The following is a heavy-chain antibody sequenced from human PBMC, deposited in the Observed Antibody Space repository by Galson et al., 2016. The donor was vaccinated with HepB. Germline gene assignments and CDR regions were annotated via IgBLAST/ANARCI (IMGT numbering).Heavy chain of an antibody. Sequence: SLRLSCAASGFTFSTYAMSWVRQAPGKGLEWVSLISGSGSSTFYADSVRGRFIVSTDAAKKTLFFQMNSLRAEDTAVYYCSKDPFQSWGSWGLGTLVTVSS. J-gene: IGHJ5*02. CDR3: SKDPFQSWGS. D-gene: IGHD3-16*01. CDR1: GFTFSTYA. V-gene: IGHV3-23*01. CDR2: ISGSGSST.